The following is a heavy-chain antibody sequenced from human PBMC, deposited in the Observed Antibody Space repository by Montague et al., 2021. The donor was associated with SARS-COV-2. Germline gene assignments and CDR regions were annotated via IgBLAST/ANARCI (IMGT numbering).Heavy chain of an antibody. J-gene: IGHJ6*02. D-gene: IGHD3-10*01. CDR1: GFTFSNSA. Sequence: SLRLSCAAFGFTFSNSAMNWVRQAPGKGLEWVSGSSGSDGGTHYADSVKGRFTISRDNSKNVLYLQMNSLRAEDTALYYCAKDSYYYGLGYGMDVWGQGTRVTVSS. V-gene: IGHV3-23*01. CDR3: AKDSYYYGLGYGMDV. CDR2: SSGSDGGT.